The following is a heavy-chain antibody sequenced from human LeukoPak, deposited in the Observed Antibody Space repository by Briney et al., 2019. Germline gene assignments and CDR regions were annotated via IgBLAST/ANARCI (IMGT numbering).Heavy chain of an antibody. CDR3: AELVTLNF. J-gene: IGHJ4*02. Sequence: PGGPLRLSCAASGFIVSSNYMSWVRQAPGKGLEWVSGVSASGSSRFYADSVKGRFTVSRDNSKNTLYLQMNSLRVEDTAVYYCAELVTLNFWGQGTLVTVSS. CDR2: VSASGSSR. D-gene: IGHD2-21*02. V-gene: IGHV3-23*01. CDR1: GFIVSSNY.